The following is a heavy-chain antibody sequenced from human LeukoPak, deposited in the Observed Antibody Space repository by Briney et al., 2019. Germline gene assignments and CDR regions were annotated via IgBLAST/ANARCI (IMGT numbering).Heavy chain of an antibody. CDR3: ATSLYYFGSGNRGTP. Sequence: SETLSLTCAGYGGSFSGYYWSWIRQPPGKGLEWIGEINHSGSTNYNPSLKSRVTISVDTSKNQFSLKLSSVTAADTAVYYCATSLYYFGSGNRGTPWGQGTLVTVSS. CDR2: INHSGST. D-gene: IGHD3-10*01. CDR1: GGSFSGYY. J-gene: IGHJ4*02. V-gene: IGHV4-34*01.